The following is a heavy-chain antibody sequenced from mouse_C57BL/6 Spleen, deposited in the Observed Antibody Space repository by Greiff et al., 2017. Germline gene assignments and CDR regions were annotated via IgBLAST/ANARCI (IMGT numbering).Heavy chain of an antibody. J-gene: IGHJ4*01. CDR3: ARKSDGYYDYAMDY. V-gene: IGHV1-50*01. D-gene: IGHD2-3*01. CDR1: GYTFTSYW. CDR2: IDPSDSYT. Sequence: QVQLQQPGAELVKPGASVKLSCKASGYTFTSYWMQWVKQRPGQGLEWIGEIDPSDSYTNYNQKFTGKATLTVDTSSSTAYMQLSSLTSEDSAVYYCARKSDGYYDYAMDYWGQGTSVTVSS.